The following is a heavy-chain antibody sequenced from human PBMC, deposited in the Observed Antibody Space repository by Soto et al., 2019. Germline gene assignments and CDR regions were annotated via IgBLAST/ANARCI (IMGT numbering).Heavy chain of an antibody. CDR2: ISGSGGST. Sequence: GGSLRLSCAASGFTFSSYAMSWVRQAPGKGLEWVSAISGSGGSTYYADSVKARFTISRDNSKNTLYLQMNSLRAEDTALYYCAKAQSPLCRTSCYGYYYYGMDVWGQGTTGTV. CDR3: AKAQSPLCRTSCYGYYYYGMDV. D-gene: IGHD2-2*01. CDR1: GFTFSSYA. V-gene: IGHV3-23*01. J-gene: IGHJ6*02.